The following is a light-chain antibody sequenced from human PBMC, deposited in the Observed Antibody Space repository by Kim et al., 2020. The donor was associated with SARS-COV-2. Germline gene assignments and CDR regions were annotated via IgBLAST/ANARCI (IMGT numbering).Light chain of an antibody. Sequence: EIVLTQSPGTLSLSPGERATLSCRASQSVSSSYLAWYQQKPGQAPRLLIYGAASRATGIPGRFSGSGSGTDFTHTISRLEPEDFAVYYCQQYGSSSYTFGQGSKLEI. V-gene: IGKV3-20*01. CDR1: QSVSSSY. CDR2: GAA. J-gene: IGKJ2*01. CDR3: QQYGSSSYT.